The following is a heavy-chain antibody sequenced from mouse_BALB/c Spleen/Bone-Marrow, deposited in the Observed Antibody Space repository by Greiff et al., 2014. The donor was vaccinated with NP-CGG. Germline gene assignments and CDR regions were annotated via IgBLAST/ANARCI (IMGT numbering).Heavy chain of an antibody. V-gene: IGHV1-69*01. CDR3: ARGGDDFSLDY. D-gene: IGHD2-4*01. Sequence: QVQLKESGTELVMPGASVKMSCKPSGYAFTDRWIHWVKQRPGQGLEWIGAIDTSDSYTNYNQKFKGKATLTVDESSSTAYIHLSSLTSEDSAVYYCARGGDDFSLDYWGQRTSVTVSS. J-gene: IGHJ4*01. CDR2: IDTSDSYT. CDR1: GYAFTDRW.